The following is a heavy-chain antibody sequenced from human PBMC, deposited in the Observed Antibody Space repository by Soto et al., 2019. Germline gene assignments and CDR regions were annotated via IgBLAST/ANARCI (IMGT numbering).Heavy chain of an antibody. CDR2: IIPIFGTP. CDR1: GGPFSNYA. D-gene: IGHD6-19*01. CDR3: AREVLIGYSSGWQSSRNSVGGMDV. J-gene: IGHJ6*02. Sequence: QVQLVQSGAEVKKPGSSVKVSCQASGGPFSNYAINWVRQAPGQGLEWMGGIMPPFTTRIIPIFGTPPYAQNFQGRVTITADESTSTAYMELSSVRSYDSAVYYCAREVLIGYSSGWQSSRNSVGGMDVWGQGNTVTVSS. V-gene: IGHV1-69*01.